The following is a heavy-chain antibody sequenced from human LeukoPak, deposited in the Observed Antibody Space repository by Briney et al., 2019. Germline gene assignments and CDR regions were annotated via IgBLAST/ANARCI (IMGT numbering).Heavy chain of an antibody. D-gene: IGHD3-16*01. CDR2: IGSSGSTI. CDR3: ARSQGLRSPLDY. J-gene: IGHJ4*02. V-gene: IGHV3-11*01. Sequence: GGSLRLSCAASGFTFSDYHMSWIRQAPGKGLEWVSYIGSSGSTIYYADSVKGRLTMSRDNAKKSLYLQMNSLRAEDTAVYYCARSQGLRSPLDYWGQGTLVTVSS. CDR1: GFTFSDYH.